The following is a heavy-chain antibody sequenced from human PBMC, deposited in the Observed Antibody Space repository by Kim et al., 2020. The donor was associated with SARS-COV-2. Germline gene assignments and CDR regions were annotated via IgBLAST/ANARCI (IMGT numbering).Heavy chain of an antibody. CDR2: IKSKTDGGTT. Sequence: GGSLRLSCAASGFTFSNAWMSWVRQAPGKGLEWVGRIKSKTDGGTTDYAAPVKGRFTISRDDSKNTLYLQMNSLKTEDTAVYYCTTGAWELGYYYYGMDVWGQGTTVTVSS. D-gene: IGHD1-26*01. J-gene: IGHJ6*02. CDR3: TTGAWELGYYYYGMDV. V-gene: IGHV3-15*01. CDR1: GFTFSNAW.